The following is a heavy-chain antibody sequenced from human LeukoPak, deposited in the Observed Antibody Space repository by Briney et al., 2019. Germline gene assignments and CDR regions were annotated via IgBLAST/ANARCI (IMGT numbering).Heavy chain of an antibody. Sequence: SETLSLTCTVFGGSIVSSTNYWAWVRQPPGKGLEWIGSIFYSGNTHYKPSLKSRVTMSVDTSKNEFSLKLTSVTAADTAVYYCTRHWSEFYNYGMGVWGHGTTVTVSS. CDR3: TRHWSEFYNYGMGV. CDR1: GGSIVSSTNY. D-gene: IGHD3-3*01. J-gene: IGHJ6*02. CDR2: IFYSGNT. V-gene: IGHV4-39*01.